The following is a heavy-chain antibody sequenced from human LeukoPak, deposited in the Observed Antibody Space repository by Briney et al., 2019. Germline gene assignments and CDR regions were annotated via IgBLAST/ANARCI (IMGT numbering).Heavy chain of an antibody. CDR1: GGSIISGNW. Sequence: SETLSLTCAVSGGSIISGNWWSWVRQPPGKGLEWIGYIYYSGSTYYNPSLKSRVTISVDTSKNQFSLKLSSVTAADTAVYYCARGLAYCGGDCYSGGPDYWGQGTLVTVSS. CDR3: ARGLAYCGGDCYSGGPDY. J-gene: IGHJ4*02. CDR2: IYYSGST. D-gene: IGHD2-21*02. V-gene: IGHV4-4*02.